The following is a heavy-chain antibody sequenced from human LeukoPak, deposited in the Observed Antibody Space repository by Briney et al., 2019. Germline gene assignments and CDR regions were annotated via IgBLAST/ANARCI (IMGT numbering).Heavy chain of an antibody. CDR1: GGSISSYY. V-gene: IGHV4-4*07. Sequence: SETLSLTCTVSGGSISSYYWSWIRQPAGKGLEWIGRIYTSGSTNYNPSLKSRVTMSVDTSKNQFSLKLSSVTAADTAVCYCASRPRGRRGRYAFDIWGQGTMVTVSS. D-gene: IGHD3-10*01. CDR2: IYTSGST. J-gene: IGHJ3*02. CDR3: ASRPRGRRGRYAFDI.